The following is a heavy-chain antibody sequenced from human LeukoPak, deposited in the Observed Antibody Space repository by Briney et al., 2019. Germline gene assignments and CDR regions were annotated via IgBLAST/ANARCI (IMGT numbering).Heavy chain of an antibody. J-gene: IGHJ4*02. V-gene: IGHV1-2*02. D-gene: IGHD3-22*01. Sequence: ASVKVSCKASGYTLTGYYMHWVRQAPGQGLEWMGWINPNSGGTNYAQKFQGRVTMTRDTSISTAYMELSRLRSDDTAVYYCARVESGYYDSSGYPDYWGQGTLVTVSS. CDR1: GYTLTGYY. CDR2: INPNSGGT. CDR3: ARVESGYYDSSGYPDY.